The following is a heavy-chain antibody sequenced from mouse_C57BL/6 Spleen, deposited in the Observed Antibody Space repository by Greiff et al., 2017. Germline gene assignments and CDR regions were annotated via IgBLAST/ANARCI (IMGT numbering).Heavy chain of an antibody. D-gene: IGHD2-3*01. V-gene: IGHV1-81*01. CDR2: IYPRSGNT. CDR1: GYTFTSYG. CDR3: ARSGDGYYKNYFDY. J-gene: IGHJ2*01. Sequence: QVQLQQSGAELARPGASVKLSCKASGYTFTSYGISWVKQRTGQGLEWIGEIYPRSGNTYYNEKFKGKATLTADKSSSTAYMELRSLTSEDSAVYFCARSGDGYYKNYFDYWGQGTTLTVSS.